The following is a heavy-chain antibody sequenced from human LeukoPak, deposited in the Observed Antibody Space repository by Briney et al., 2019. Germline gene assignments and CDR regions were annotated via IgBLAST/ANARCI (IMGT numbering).Heavy chain of an antibody. CDR1: GFTFSNYA. CDR3: AKSSSSWYSNDYFDY. J-gene: IGHJ4*02. D-gene: IGHD6-13*01. Sequence: GGSLRLSCAASGFTFSNYAMSWVRQAPGKGLEWVSAISGSGGSTYYADSVKGRFTISRDNSKNTLYLQMNSLRAEDTAVYYCAKSSSSWYSNDYFDYWGQGTLVTVSS. V-gene: IGHV3-23*01. CDR2: ISGSGGST.